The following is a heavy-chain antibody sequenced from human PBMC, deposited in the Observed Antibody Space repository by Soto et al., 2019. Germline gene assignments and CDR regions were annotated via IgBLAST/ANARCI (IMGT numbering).Heavy chain of an antibody. CDR3: ARLFNDGKFAYFDF. Sequence: GGSLRLSCAASGFTFSSDWMHWFRQAPGKGLVWVSRIDSAGRTTTYADSVKGRFTISRDNAKNTLYLQMNGLRAEDTALYYCARLFNDGKFAYFDFWCQGTHVTISS. J-gene: IGHJ4*02. CDR2: IDSAGRTT. V-gene: IGHV3-74*01. D-gene: IGHD3-22*01. CDR1: GFTFSSDW.